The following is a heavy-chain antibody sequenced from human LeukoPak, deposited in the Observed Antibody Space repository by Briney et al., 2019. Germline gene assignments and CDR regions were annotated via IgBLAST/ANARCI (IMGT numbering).Heavy chain of an antibody. CDR3: ATGWSGYYWTT. Sequence: PSETLSLTCSVSGYSISSGHYWGWSRQPPGKGLEWIGIIYHSGSTYYNTSLKSRVTISVDTSKNQFSLKLNSVTAADTAVYYCATGWSGYYWTTWGQGTLVAVSS. CDR1: GYSISSGHY. V-gene: IGHV4-38-2*02. D-gene: IGHD3-3*01. CDR2: IYHSGST. J-gene: IGHJ5*02.